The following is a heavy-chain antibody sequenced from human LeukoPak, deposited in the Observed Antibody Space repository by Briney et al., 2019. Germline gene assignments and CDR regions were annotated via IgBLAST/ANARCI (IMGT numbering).Heavy chain of an antibody. D-gene: IGHD4-17*01. V-gene: IGHV3-53*01. Sequence: GGSLRLSCAASGFTVSSNYMSWVRQAPGKGLEWVSVIYSGGSTYYADPVKGRFTISRDNSKNTLYLQMNSLRAEDTAVYYCARDGGYGDYAFDYWGQGTLVTVSS. CDR2: IYSGGST. CDR1: GFTVSSNY. CDR3: ARDGGYGDYAFDY. J-gene: IGHJ4*02.